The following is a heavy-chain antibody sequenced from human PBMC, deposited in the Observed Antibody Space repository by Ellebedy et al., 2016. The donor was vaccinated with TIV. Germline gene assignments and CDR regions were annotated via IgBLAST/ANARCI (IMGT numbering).Heavy chain of an antibody. D-gene: IGHD2-15*01. Sequence: PGGSLRLSCAASGFTFSNYGMHWVRQAPGKGLEWVAVVSYDGSNKYYADSVKGRFTISRDNSKNTLYLQMNSLRAEDMAVYYCARRGYCSDGSCASVPFDYWGQGTLVTVSS. CDR2: VSYDGSNK. CDR1: GFTFSNYG. V-gene: IGHV3-30*03. CDR3: ARRGYCSDGSCASVPFDY. J-gene: IGHJ4*02.